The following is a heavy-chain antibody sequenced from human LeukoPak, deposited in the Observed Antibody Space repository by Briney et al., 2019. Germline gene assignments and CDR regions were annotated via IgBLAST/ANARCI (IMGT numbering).Heavy chain of an antibody. CDR1: VGIFINYA. Sequence: SVPVSCTSSVGIFINYAISWVRQAPGQGREWMGGIIPIFGTANYAQKFQGSVTITADESTSTAYMELSSLRSEDTAVYYCARGGSGIAAAGSVNWGQGTLVTVSS. CDR3: ARGGSGIAAAGSVN. D-gene: IGHD6-13*01. J-gene: IGHJ4*02. V-gene: IGHV1-69*01. CDR2: IIPIFGTA.